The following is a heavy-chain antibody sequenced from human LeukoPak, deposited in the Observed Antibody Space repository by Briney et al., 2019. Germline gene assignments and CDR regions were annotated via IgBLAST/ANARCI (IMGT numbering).Heavy chain of an antibody. CDR1: GGSISSGSYY. V-gene: IGHV4-61*02. Sequence: SQTLSLTCTVSGGSISSGSYYWSWIRQPAGKGLEWIGRIYTSGSTNYNPSLKSRVTISVDTSKNQFSLKLSSVTAADTAVYYCARRFGYDAFDIWGQGTMVTVSS. CDR3: ARRFGYDAFDI. D-gene: IGHD3-10*01. CDR2: IYTSGST. J-gene: IGHJ3*02.